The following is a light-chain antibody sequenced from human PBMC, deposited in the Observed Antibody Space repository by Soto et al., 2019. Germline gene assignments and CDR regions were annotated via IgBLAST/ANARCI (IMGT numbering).Light chain of an antibody. CDR1: QDIRTS. Sequence: DIQMTQSPSSLSASVGGRVSITCQASQDIRTSLSWFQQKPGRAPKLLIYGASNLETGVPSRFRGSGSGTDFTFTISSLQPEDIATYYCQHYHNLPPFTFGPGTKVDI. CDR3: QHYHNLPPFT. J-gene: IGKJ3*01. CDR2: GAS. V-gene: IGKV1-33*01.